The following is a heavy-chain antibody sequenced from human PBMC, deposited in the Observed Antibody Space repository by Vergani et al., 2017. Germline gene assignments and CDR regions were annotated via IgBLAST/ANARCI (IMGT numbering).Heavy chain of an antibody. Sequence: EVQLVESGGGLVQPGRSLRLSCAASGFTFDDYAMHWVRQAPGKGLEWVSGISWNSDSIGYADSVKGRFTISRDNDKNSLVLQMNSLRAEDTALYYCAKDLRSTQHLVRGGTFDYWGQGTLVTVSS. CDR3: AKDLRSTQHLVRGGTFDY. CDR2: ISWNSDSI. J-gene: IGHJ4*02. CDR1: GFTFDDYA. V-gene: IGHV3-9*01. D-gene: IGHD6-13*01.